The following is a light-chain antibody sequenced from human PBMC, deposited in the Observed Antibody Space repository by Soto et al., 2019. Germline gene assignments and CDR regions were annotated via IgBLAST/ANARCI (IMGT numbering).Light chain of an antibody. CDR1: QSISSY. CDR3: QQLNSYPIT. CDR2: AAS. Sequence: DIQMTQSPSAQSASVGDTVTITCRASQSISSYLNWYQQKPGKAPKLLIYAASTLQSGVPSRFSGSGSGTDFTLTISSLQPEDFATYYCQQLNSYPITFGQGTRLEIK. J-gene: IGKJ5*01. V-gene: IGKV1-39*01.